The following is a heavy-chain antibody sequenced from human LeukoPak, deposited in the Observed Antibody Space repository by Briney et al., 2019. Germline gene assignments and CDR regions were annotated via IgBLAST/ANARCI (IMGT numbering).Heavy chain of an antibody. CDR2: ISPNSGGT. CDR3: ARGGGRYSVDY. Sequence: GASVKVSRKASGYTFIDYYMHWVRQAPGQGLEWIGWISPNSGGTKSVQKFQGRVTMTRDTSITTVYMELSGLSFDDTAVYYCARGGGRYSVDYWGQGTLVIVSS. V-gene: IGHV1-2*02. CDR1: GYTFIDYY. J-gene: IGHJ4*02. D-gene: IGHD1-26*01.